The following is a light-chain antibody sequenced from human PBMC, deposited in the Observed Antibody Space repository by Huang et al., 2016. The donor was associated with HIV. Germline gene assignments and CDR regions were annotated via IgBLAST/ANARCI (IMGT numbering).Light chain of an antibody. J-gene: IGKJ2*01. CDR1: QSISSW. Sequence: EIQMTQSPSTLSASVGDRVTITCRASQSISSWLAWYQQKPGKAPKVLIYKSSSVESGVPSRFSGSGSGTEFTLTISSLQPDDFATYYCQQYNRYSYTFGQGTNLEIK. CDR2: KSS. V-gene: IGKV1-5*03. CDR3: QQYNRYSYT.